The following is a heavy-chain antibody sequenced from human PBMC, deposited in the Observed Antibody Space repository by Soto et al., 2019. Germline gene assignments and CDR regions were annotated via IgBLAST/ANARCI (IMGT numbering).Heavy chain of an antibody. CDR2: IVVGSGNT. J-gene: IGHJ4*02. Sequence: SVKVSCKASGFTFTSSAVQWVRQARGQRLEWIGWIVVGSGNTNYAQKFQERVTITRDMSTSTAYMELSRLRSDDTAVYYCAIGYSSSWWNFDYWGKGTLVTVSS. CDR3: AIGYSSSWWNFDY. CDR1: GFTFTSSA. D-gene: IGHD6-13*01. V-gene: IGHV1-58*01.